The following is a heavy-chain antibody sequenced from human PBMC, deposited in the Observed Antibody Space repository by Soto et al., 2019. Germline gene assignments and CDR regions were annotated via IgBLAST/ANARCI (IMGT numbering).Heavy chain of an antibody. CDR2: IYYSGST. D-gene: IGHD6-19*01. CDR3: ASSGWYFGGVFQFDY. CDR1: GGSISSYY. J-gene: IGHJ4*02. Sequence: QVQLQESGPGLVKPSETLSLTCTVSGGSISSYYWSWIRQPPGKGLEWIGYIYYSGSTNYNPSLKSRVTISVDTSKNQFSLKLSSVAAADTAVYYCASSGWYFGGVFQFDYWGQGTLVTVSS. V-gene: IGHV4-59*01.